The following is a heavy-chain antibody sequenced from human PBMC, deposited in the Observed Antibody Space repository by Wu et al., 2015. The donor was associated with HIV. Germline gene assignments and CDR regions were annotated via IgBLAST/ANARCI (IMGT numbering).Heavy chain of an antibody. CDR3: ARGRAPSDIVVVPAAMAYYFDY. CDR2: INPSGGST. V-gene: IGHV1-46*03. Sequence: QVQLVQSGAEVKKPGASVKVSCKASGYTFTSYYMHWVRQAPGQGLEWMGIINPSGGSTSYAQKFQGRVTMTRDTSTSTVYMELSSLRSEDTAVYYCARGRAPSDIVVVPAAMAYYFDYWGQGTLVTVSS. D-gene: IGHD2-2*01. CDR1: GYTFTSYY. J-gene: IGHJ4*02.